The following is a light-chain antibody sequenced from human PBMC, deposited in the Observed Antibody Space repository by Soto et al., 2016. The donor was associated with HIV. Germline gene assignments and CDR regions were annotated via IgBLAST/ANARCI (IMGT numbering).Light chain of an antibody. J-gene: IGKJ2*01. CDR2: AAS. CDR1: QGISSY. CDR3: QQYYSYPRT. Sequence: IQMTQSPSSFSASTGDRVTITCRASQGISSYLAWYQQKPGKAPKLLIYAASTLQSGVPSRFSGSGSGTDFTLTISCLQSEDFATYYCQQYYSYPRTFGQGTKLEIK. V-gene: IGKV1-8*01.